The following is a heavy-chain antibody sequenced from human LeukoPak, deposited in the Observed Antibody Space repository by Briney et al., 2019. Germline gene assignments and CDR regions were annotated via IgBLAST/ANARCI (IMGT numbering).Heavy chain of an antibody. Sequence: PSETLSLTCTVSGGSISSSSYYWSWIRQPPGKGLEWIGYIYYSGSTNYNPSLKSRVTISVDTSKNQFSLKLSSVTAADTAVYYCARDKGSGRFDYWGQGTLVTVSS. J-gene: IGHJ4*02. CDR3: ARDKGSGRFDY. CDR1: GGSISSSSYY. V-gene: IGHV4-61*01. CDR2: IYYSGST. D-gene: IGHD6-19*01.